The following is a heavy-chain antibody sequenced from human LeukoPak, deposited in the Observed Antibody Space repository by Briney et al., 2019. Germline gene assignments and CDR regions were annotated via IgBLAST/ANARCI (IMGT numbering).Heavy chain of an antibody. V-gene: IGHV3-53*01. J-gene: IGHJ6*03. CDR1: GFTVSSNY. CDR2: IYSDGST. CDR3: ARDRYYYYYYYMDV. Sequence: GGSLRLSCAASGFTVSSNYMSWVRQAPGKGLEWVSVIYSDGSTYYADSVKGRFTISRDNSKNTLYLQMNSLRAEDTAVYYCARDRYYYYYYYMDVWGKGTTVTVSS.